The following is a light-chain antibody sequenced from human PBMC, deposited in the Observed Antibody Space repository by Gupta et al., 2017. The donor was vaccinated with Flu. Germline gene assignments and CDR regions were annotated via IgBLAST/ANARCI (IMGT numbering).Light chain of an antibody. J-gene: IGKJ3*01. CDR2: AAS. V-gene: IGKV1-6*01. CDR1: QGIRND. CDR3: LQNYNYPFT. Sequence: AIQMAQSPSSLSASVGDRVTITCRASQGIRNDLGWYQQKPGRAPKLLIYAASNLQSGVPSRFSGSGSGTDFTLTINSLQPEDFATYYCLQNYNYPFTFGPGTKVHIK.